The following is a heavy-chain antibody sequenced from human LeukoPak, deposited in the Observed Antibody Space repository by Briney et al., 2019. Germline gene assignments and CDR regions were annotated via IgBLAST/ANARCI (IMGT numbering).Heavy chain of an antibody. V-gene: IGHV3-23*01. J-gene: IGHJ4*02. CDR2: INDGGDKT. CDR1: GFTISDYS. D-gene: IGHD1-26*01. CDR3: VKDGAQPGYYFDF. Sequence: GGSLRLSCAASGFTISDYSMSWVRQAPGKGLEWVSVINDGGDKTNYTDSVKGRFITSRDNFRDTLYLQMHSLRAEDTAVYFCVKDGAQPGYYFDFWGKGSLVTVSS.